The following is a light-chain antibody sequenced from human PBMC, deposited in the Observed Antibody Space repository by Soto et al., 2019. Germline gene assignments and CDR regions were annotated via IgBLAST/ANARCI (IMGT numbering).Light chain of an antibody. CDR1: QSVSSY. Sequence: IVLTHSPASLSLSPRQRSTLSISASQSVSSYLAWYQQKPGQAPRLLIYDASTRATGIPARFSGSGSGTEFTLTISSLQSEDFAVYYCQQYSNWPPITFGQGTRLEIK. CDR3: QQYSNWPPIT. V-gene: IGKV3-15*01. CDR2: DAS. J-gene: IGKJ5*01.